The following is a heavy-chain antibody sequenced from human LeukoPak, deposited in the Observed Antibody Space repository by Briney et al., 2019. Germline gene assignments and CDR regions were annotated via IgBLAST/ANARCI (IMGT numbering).Heavy chain of an antibody. CDR3: ARDRYSGYDWGGQYYYYGMDV. D-gene: IGHD5-12*01. J-gene: IGHJ6*02. CDR2: ISYDGSNK. V-gene: IGHV3-30*04. Sequence: GGSLRLSCAASGFTFSSYAMHWVRQAPGKGLEWVAVISYDGSNKYYADSVKGRFTISRDNSKNTLYLQMNSLRAEDTAVYYCARDRYSGYDWGGQYYYYGMDVWGQGTTVTVSS. CDR1: GFTFSSYA.